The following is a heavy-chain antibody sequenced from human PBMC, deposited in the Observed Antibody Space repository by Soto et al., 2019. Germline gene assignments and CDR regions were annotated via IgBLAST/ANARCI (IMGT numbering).Heavy chain of an antibody. Sequence: SETLSLTCTVSGDSINNYYWSWIRQPAGKGLEWLGRIHDSGRSAYNPSLKSRVTMSTDTSKSQFSLNLNSVTAADTALYYCARGGASSKWLDPWGQGILVTVSS. CDR3: ARGGASSKWLDP. V-gene: IGHV4-4*07. CDR1: GDSINNYY. J-gene: IGHJ5*02. D-gene: IGHD6-13*01. CDR2: IHDSGRS.